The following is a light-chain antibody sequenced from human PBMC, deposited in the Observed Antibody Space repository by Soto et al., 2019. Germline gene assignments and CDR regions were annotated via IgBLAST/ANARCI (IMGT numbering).Light chain of an antibody. CDR2: DVS. J-gene: IGLJ2*01. Sequence: QSVLTQPASVSGSPGQSITISCTGTSSDVGGYNYVSWYQQHPGKAPKLMIYDVSNRPSGVSNRFSGSKSGNTASLTISGLQSEEAADYYCASCKRSPIPFVFGGGTKLTVL. V-gene: IGLV2-14*01. CDR3: ASCKRSPIPFV. CDR1: SSDVGGYNY.